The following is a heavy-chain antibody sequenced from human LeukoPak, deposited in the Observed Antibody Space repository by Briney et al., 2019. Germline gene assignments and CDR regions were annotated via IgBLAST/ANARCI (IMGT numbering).Heavy chain of an antibody. J-gene: IGHJ5*02. CDR3: ARDQGDCSGGSCYVWFDP. D-gene: IGHD2-15*01. Sequence: PSETLSLTCIVSGGSISSYYWSWIRQPPRKGLEWIGYTYYSGSSNSNPSLKSRVTISVDTSKNQFSLKLSSLTAADTAVYYCARDQGDCSGGSCYVWFDPWGQGTLVTVSS. V-gene: IGHV4-59*01. CDR1: GGSISSYY. CDR2: TYYSGSS.